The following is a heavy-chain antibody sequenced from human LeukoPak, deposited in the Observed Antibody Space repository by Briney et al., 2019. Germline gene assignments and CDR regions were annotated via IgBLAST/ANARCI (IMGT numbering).Heavy chain of an antibody. D-gene: IGHD3-16*01. CDR2: IYTSGST. J-gene: IGHJ4*02. CDR1: GGSISSGSYY. V-gene: IGHV4-61*02. Sequence: SETLSLTCTVSGGSISSGSYYWSWIRQPAGKGLEWIGRIYTSGSTNYNPSLKSRVTISVDTSKNQFSLKLSSVTAADTAVYYCAGSRRGGVIAYWGQGTLVTVSS. CDR3: AGSRRGGVIAY.